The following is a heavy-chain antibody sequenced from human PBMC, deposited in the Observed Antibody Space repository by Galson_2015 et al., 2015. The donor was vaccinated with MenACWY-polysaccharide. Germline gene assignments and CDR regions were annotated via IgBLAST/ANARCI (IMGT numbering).Heavy chain of an antibody. V-gene: IGHV3-30*18. CDR1: GFTFGSYG. Sequence: SLRLSCAASGFTFGSYGMHWVRQAPGKGLDWVAVISDDGTYKYYADSVKGRFTISRDNSKNTLFLQMNSLRAEDTAVYYCAKGAVDTPMTFLFDFWGQGTLVTVSS. CDR2: ISDDGTYK. CDR3: AKGAVDTPMTFLFDF. J-gene: IGHJ4*02. D-gene: IGHD5-18*01.